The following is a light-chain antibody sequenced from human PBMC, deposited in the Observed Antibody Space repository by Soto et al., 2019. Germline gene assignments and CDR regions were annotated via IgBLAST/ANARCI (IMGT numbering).Light chain of an antibody. CDR2: EVS. Sequence: HSVLTQPPSASGSPGQSVTISCTGTSSDVGVYNYVSWYQQHPGKAPKLMIYEVSKRPSGVPDRFSGSKSGNTASLTVSGLQAEDEADYYCSSYAGSNNFGVFGPGTKVTV. CDR3: SSYAGSNNFGV. CDR1: SSDVGVYNY. V-gene: IGLV2-8*01. J-gene: IGLJ1*01.